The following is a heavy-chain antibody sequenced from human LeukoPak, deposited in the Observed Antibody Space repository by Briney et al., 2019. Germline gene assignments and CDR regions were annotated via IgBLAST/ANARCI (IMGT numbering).Heavy chain of an antibody. D-gene: IGHD2-2*03. CDR1: GGSISSTTSY. J-gene: IGHJ4*02. V-gene: IGHV4-39*01. Sequence: SGTLSLTCAVSGGSISSTTSYWGWIRQPPGKGLEWIGRIYYSGSTFYNPSLKSRVTISVDTSENQFSLRLSSVTAADTAVYYCARHGSTDYFDYWGQGTLVTVSS. CDR2: IYYSGST. CDR3: ARHGSTDYFDY.